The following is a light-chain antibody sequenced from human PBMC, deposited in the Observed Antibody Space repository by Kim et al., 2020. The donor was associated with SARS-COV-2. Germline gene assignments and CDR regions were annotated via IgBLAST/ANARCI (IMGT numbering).Light chain of an antibody. J-gene: IGKJ2*01. CDR1: QSVSSNY. V-gene: IGKV3-20*01. CDR3: QHYGSSPYT. Sequence: LSPGDRATLSCSASQSVSSNYLAWYQQKPGQAPRLLIYGASSRATGIPDRFSGSGSGTDFTLTISRLEPEDFAVFYCQHYGSSPYTFGQGTKLEI. CDR2: GAS.